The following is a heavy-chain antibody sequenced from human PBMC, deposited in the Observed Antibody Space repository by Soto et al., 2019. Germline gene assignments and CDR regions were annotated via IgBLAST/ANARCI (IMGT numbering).Heavy chain of an antibody. V-gene: IGHV3-23*01. CDR2: ISGSGGST. D-gene: IGHD2-15*01. Sequence: PGGSLRLSCAASGFTFSSYAMSWVRQAPGKGLEWVSAISGSGGSTYYADSVKGRFTISRDNSKNTLYLQMNSLRAEDTAVYYCAKDLGNIVVVVAATEGGYWGQGTLVTVSS. CDR1: GFTFSSYA. CDR3: AKDLGNIVVVVAATEGGY. J-gene: IGHJ4*02.